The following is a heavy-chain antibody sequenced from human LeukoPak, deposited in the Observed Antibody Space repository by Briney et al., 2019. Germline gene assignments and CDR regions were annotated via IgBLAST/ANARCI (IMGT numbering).Heavy chain of an antibody. Sequence: GGSLRLSCAASGFTFSNYWMTWVRQAPGKGLEWVANIEQDGSEKYYVDSVKGRFTISRDNAKNSLNLQMNSLRAEDTAVYYCARVASVHYYDSSGFGYYYHYMDVWGKGTTVTVSS. CDR2: IEQDGSEK. V-gene: IGHV3-7*01. D-gene: IGHD3-22*01. CDR3: ARVASVHYYDSSGFGYYYHYMDV. J-gene: IGHJ6*03. CDR1: GFTFSNYW.